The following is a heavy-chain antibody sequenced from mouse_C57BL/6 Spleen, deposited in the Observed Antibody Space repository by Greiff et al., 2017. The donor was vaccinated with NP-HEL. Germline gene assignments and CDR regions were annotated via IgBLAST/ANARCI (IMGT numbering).Heavy chain of an antibody. CDR1: GYTFTDYN. CDR3: ARHYYWYFDV. CDR2: INPNNGGT. J-gene: IGHJ1*03. D-gene: IGHD1-2*01. V-gene: IGHV1-18*01. Sequence: EVQLQQSGPELVKPGASVKIPCKASGYTFTDYNMDWVKQSHGKSLEWIGDINPNNGGTIYNQKFKGKATLTVDKSSSTAYMELRSLTSEDTAVYYCARHYYWYFDVWGTGTTVTVSS.